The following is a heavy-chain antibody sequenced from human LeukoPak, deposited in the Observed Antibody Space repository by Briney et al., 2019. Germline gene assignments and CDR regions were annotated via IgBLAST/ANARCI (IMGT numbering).Heavy chain of an antibody. CDR3: AREGIRSYYDSSGYYAFDI. Sequence: PGGSLRLSCAASGFTLSNHDIHWVRQPPGRGLEWVAFIRYDGSNKYYADSVKGRFTISRDNSKNTLYLQMNSLRAEDTAVYYCAREGIRSYYDSSGYYAFDIWGQGTMVTVSS. J-gene: IGHJ3*02. V-gene: IGHV3-30*02. D-gene: IGHD3-22*01. CDR2: IRYDGSNK. CDR1: GFTLSNHD.